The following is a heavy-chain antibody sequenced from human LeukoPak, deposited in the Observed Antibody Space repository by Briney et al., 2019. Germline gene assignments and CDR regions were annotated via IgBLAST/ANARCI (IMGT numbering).Heavy chain of an antibody. Sequence: GGSLRLSCAASGFTFSSYSMNWVRQAPGKGLEWVSSISSSSSYIYYADSVKGRFTISRDNAKNSLYLQMNSLRAEGTAVYYCARAYTVTDAFDIWGQGTMVTVSS. V-gene: IGHV3-21*01. CDR3: ARAYTVTDAFDI. CDR2: ISSSSSYI. J-gene: IGHJ3*02. D-gene: IGHD4-17*01. CDR1: GFTFSSYS.